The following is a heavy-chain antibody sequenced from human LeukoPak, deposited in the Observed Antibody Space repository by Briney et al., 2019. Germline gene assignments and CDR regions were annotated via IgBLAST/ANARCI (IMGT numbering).Heavy chain of an antibody. Sequence: GGSLRLSCAASGFTFSTYAMHWVRQAPGKGLEWVALISYDGSNKYYADSVKGRFTVSRDNSKDTLYLQLNSLRAEDTAVYYCARAHYSDSSAFYSPLDYWGQGTLVTVSS. CDR2: ISYDGSNK. J-gene: IGHJ4*02. CDR3: ARAHYSDSSAFYSPLDY. CDR1: GFTFSTYA. V-gene: IGHV3-30-3*01. D-gene: IGHD3-22*01.